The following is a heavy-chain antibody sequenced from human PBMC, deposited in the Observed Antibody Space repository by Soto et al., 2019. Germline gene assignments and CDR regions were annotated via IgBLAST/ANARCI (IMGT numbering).Heavy chain of an antibody. J-gene: IGHJ6*02. CDR1: GYTFASYA. CDR3: ARDRGAGSSWFHYYYGMDV. Sequence: ASVKVSCKASGYTFASYAISWMRQAPGQGLEWMGWINPNSGGTNYAQKFQGWVTMTRDTPISTAYMELSRLRSDDTAVYYCARDRGAGSSWFHYYYGMDVWGQGTTVTVSS. CDR2: INPNSGGT. D-gene: IGHD6-13*01. V-gene: IGHV1-2*04.